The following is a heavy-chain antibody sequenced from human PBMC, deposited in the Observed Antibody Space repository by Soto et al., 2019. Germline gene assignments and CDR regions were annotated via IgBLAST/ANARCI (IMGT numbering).Heavy chain of an antibody. CDR2: IHAGNGNT. CDR1: AYTFTSYA. J-gene: IGHJ4*02. Sequence: ASAQVSCKVSAYTFTSYANHWVRLAPGKRLEWMGWIHAGNGNTKCPQKFQRRVTITRDTSARTAYMALSSLRSEATSVYYCARSIAVVTALDYWGQETRVPVS. D-gene: IGHD2-21*02. V-gene: IGHV1-3*01. CDR3: ARSIAVVTALDY.